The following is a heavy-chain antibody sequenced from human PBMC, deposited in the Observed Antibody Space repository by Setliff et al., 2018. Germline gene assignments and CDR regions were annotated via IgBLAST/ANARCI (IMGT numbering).Heavy chain of an antibody. V-gene: IGHV5-51*01. J-gene: IGHJ3*02. CDR3: ARVIPVAGFAFDI. CDR2: IYPGDSDT. D-gene: IGHD6-19*01. CDR1: GYIFTNFW. Sequence: GESLKLSCRGSGYIFTNFWTGWVRQMPGKGLEWMGLIYPGDSDTRYSPSFRGQVTISVDKSISTAYLKWSSPKASDTAIYYCARVIPVAGFAFDIWGQGTMVTVSS.